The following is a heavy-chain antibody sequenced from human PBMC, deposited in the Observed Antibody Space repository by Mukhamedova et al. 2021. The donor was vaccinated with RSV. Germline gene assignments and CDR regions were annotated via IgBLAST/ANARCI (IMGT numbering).Heavy chain of an antibody. D-gene: IGHD2-2*01. CDR3: ARSPRYCSNSGCYHYYMDV. Sequence: GKGLEWIGSIFYTGSTHYNSSLKSRLTISVDTSKNQFSLNLSSVTAADTAVYSCARSPRYCSNSGCYHYYMDVWGKGTTVIVSS. J-gene: IGHJ6*03. CDR2: IFYTGST. V-gene: IGHV4-39*01.